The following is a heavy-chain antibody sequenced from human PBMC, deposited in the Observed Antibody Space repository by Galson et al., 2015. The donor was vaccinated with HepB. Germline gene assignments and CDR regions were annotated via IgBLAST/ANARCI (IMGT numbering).Heavy chain of an antibody. CDR3: ANSKRGSSSLVAFEI. CDR1: GGPFGSTT. V-gene: IGHV1-69*01. CDR2: FAPIFLAT. J-gene: IGHJ3*02. Sequence: SVEVSCQPPGGPFGSTTFTWLRQLPGKGSEWSQGFAPIFLATNYQTTLKDRVIITEAESTNPAYFELLSLTSDDTAMYFCANSKRGSSSLVAFEIWGPGTMIVVSS. D-gene: IGHD3-16*01.